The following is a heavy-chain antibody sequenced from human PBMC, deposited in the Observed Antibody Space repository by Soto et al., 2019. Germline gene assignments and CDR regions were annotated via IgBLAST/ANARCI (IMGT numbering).Heavy chain of an antibody. V-gene: IGHV4-34*01. CDR1: GGSFSGYY. CDR3: ARGAIAYDILTGYPYFDY. J-gene: IGHJ4*02. CDR2: INHSGST. D-gene: IGHD3-9*01. Sequence: SETLSLTCAVYGGSFSGYYWSWIRQPPGKGLEWIGEINHSGSTNYNPSLKSRVTISVDTSKNQFSLKLSSVTAADTAVYYCARGAIAYDILTGYPYFDYWGQGTLVTVSS.